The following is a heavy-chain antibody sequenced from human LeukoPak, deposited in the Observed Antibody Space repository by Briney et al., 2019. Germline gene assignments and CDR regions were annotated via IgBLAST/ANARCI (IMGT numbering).Heavy chain of an antibody. CDR2: ISWDGGST. CDR3: AKVRSHIDSGHDLSLDY. CDR1: GFTFDDYA. V-gene: IGHV3-43D*03. D-gene: IGHD5-12*01. J-gene: IGHJ4*02. Sequence: GGSLRLSCAASGFTFDDYAMHWVRQAPGKGLEWVSLISWDGGSTYYADSVKGRFTISRDNSKNSLYLQMNSLRAEDTALYYCAKVRSHIDSGHDLSLDYWGQGTLVTVSS.